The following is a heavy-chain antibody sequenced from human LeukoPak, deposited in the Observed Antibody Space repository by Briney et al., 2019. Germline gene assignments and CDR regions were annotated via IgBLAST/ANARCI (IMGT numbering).Heavy chain of an antibody. J-gene: IGHJ4*02. Sequence: GGSLRLSCAASGFTFSGYAMSWVRQAPGKGLEWVAVISYDGSNEYYADSVKGRFTISRDTSKNTLYLQMNSLRAEDTAVYYCAKERISSGYYPLFDYWGQGTLVTVSS. V-gene: IGHV3-30*18. CDR1: GFTFSGYA. D-gene: IGHD3-22*01. CDR3: AKERISSGYYPLFDY. CDR2: ISYDGSNE.